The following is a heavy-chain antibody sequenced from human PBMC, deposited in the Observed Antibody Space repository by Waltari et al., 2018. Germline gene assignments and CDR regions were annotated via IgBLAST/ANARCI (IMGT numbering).Heavy chain of an antibody. CDR2: ISYSGTT. D-gene: IGHD5-12*01. CDR1: GVSITSNRHY. J-gene: IGHJ3*01. CDR3: ATYIGASVGTAAFDV. V-gene: IGHV4-39*01. Sequence: QLQLQESGPRLVKPSETLSLICSVSGVSITSNRHYWAWIRQSPGQGLEWLGTISYSGTTYISPSLKSRVSVSRDTSKNQVSLTLGSVTAADMAVYYCATYIGASVGTAAFDVWGQGTMVTVSS.